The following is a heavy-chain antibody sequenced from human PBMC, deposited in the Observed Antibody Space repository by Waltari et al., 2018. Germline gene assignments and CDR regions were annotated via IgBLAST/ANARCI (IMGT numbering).Heavy chain of an antibody. D-gene: IGHD5-12*01. CDR1: GGSFSGYY. J-gene: IGHJ5*02. V-gene: IGHV4-34*01. CDR3: ARGGNLRWLQFWIWFDP. CDR2: INHSGST. Sequence: QVQLQQWGAGLLKPSETLSLTCAVYGGSFSGYYWSWIRQPPGKGLEWIGEINHSGSTNYNPPLKSRVTISVDTSKNQFSLKPSSVTAADTAVYYCARGGNLRWLQFWIWFDPWGQGTLVTVSS.